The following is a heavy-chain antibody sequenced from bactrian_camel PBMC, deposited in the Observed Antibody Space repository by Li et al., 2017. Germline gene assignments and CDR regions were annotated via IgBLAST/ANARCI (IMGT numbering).Heavy chain of an antibody. J-gene: IGHJ4*01. Sequence: QVQLVESGGGLVQAGGSPRLSCTASGLPFDDHAMGWFRQAPGNERERVAAIYTGAGSTYYADSVKGRFTISQDNAKNTVYLQMNSLKPEDTAMYYCAADRPSWSSSSRCRNFARRDFPYWSQGTQVTVS. CDR1: GLPFDDHA. V-gene: IGHV3S63*01. D-gene: IGHD4*01. CDR3: AADRPSWSSSSRCRNFARRDFPY. CDR2: IYTGAGST.